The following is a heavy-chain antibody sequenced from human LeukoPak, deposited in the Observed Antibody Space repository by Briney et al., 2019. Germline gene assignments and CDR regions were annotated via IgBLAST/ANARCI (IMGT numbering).Heavy chain of an antibody. J-gene: IGHJ4*02. CDR2: IYYSGST. CDR3: ARTTYYYDRAEY. Sequence: SETLSLTCTVSCGSIISSDYYWGWIRQPPGKGLEWIASIYYSGSTYYNPPLKSRVTISVDTSKNQFSLKLSSVTAADTAVYYCARTTYYYDRAEYWGQGTLVTVSS. D-gene: IGHD3-22*01. CDR1: CGSIISSDYY. V-gene: IGHV4-39*01.